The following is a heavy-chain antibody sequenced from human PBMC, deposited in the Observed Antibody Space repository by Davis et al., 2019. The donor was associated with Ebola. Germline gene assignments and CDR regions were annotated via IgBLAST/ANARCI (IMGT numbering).Heavy chain of an antibody. CDR1: GASFSAYY. V-gene: IGHV4-34*01. J-gene: IGHJ5*02. CDR3: ARGILWFGELPLNWFDP. CDR2: INHSGST. D-gene: IGHD3-10*01. Sequence: SETLSLTCAVYGASFSAYYWSWIRQPPGKGLEWIGEINHSGSTNYNPSLKSRVTISVDTSKNQFSLKLSSVTAADTAVYYCARGILWFGELPLNWFDPWGQGTLVTVSS.